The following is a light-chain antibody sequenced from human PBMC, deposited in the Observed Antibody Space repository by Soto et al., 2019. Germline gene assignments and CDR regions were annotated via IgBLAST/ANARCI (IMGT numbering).Light chain of an antibody. J-gene: IGKJ2*01. CDR2: DAA. V-gene: IGKV1-5*01. CDR3: QQYNIGYT. CDR1: QGINKW. Sequence: TQMTQSPSTLSASVGDRVTITCRASQGINKWVAWFQQKSGRAPKLLIYDAATLQSGVPSRFSGTGSGTDFSLTISSLQPEDFATYYCQQYNIGYTFGQGTKVDIK.